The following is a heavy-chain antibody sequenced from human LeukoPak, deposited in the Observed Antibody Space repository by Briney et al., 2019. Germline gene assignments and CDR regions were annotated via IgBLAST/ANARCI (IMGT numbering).Heavy chain of an antibody. CDR2: ISGSGGST. J-gene: IGHJ3*02. CDR3: AKESAYGSGRSNAFDI. Sequence: GGSLRLSCAASGFTFSSYAMSWVRQAPGKGLEWVSAISGSGGSTYYADSVKGRFTISRDNSKYTLYLQMNSLRAEDTAVYYCAKESAYGSGRSNAFDIWGQGTMVTVSS. V-gene: IGHV3-23*01. D-gene: IGHD3-10*01. CDR1: GFTFSSYA.